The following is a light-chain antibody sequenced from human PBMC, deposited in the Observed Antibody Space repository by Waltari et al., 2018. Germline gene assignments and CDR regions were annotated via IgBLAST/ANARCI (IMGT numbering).Light chain of an antibody. J-gene: IGLJ2*01. CDR3: STYISSRTLVI. CDR1: SRDCGSHNY. Sequence: QSALTQPASVSGSPGQSITISRTGTSRDCGSHNYFPWDQPHPGKAPKLMIYYVNNRPSGVSNRFSGSKSGNTASLTISGLQAEDEGDYYCSTYISSRTLVIFGGGTKLTVL. V-gene: IGLV2-14*01. CDR2: YVN.